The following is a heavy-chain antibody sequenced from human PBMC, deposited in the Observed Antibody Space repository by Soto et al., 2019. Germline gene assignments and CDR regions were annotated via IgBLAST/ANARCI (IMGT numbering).Heavy chain of an antibody. J-gene: IGHJ4*02. CDR1: GGSISSSSYY. CDR3: ATHHQHSGYGAFDY. CDR2: LYYSGST. V-gene: IGHV4-39*01. D-gene: IGHD5-12*01. Sequence: QLQLQESGPGLVKPSETLSLTCTVSGGSISSSSYYWGWIRQPPGKGLEWIGSLYYSGSTNYNPSLKSRVTIAVDTSKNQFSLKLSSVTAADTAVYYCATHHQHSGYGAFDYWGQGTLVTVSS.